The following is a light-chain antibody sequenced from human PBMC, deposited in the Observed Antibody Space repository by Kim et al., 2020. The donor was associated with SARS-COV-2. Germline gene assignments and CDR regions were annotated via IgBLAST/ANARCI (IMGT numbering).Light chain of an antibody. J-gene: IGKJ1*01. V-gene: IGKV1-27*01. Sequence: ASVGDRVTITSRARHGLSSSLAWDQQNPGKAPKLLIYAAAALNSGVPSRCSCSGSGTDLTLTISSLQPEDVETYYCQKYDSAPWTFGEGTKVDIK. CDR2: AAA. CDR3: QKYDSAPWT. CDR1: HGLSSS.